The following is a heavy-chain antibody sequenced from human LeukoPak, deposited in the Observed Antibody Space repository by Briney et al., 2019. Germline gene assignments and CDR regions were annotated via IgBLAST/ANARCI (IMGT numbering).Heavy chain of an antibody. J-gene: IGHJ5*02. CDR2: INPNSGGT. D-gene: IGHD6-13*01. CDR1: GYTFTGYY. CDR3: ARVAAAQQPNWFDP. V-gene: IGHV1-2*02. Sequence: ASVKVSCKASGYTFTGYYMHWVRQAPGQGLEWMGWINPNSGGTNYAQKFQGRVTMTRDTSISTAYMELSRLRSDDTAVYYCARVAAAQQPNWFDPWGQGTLVTVSS.